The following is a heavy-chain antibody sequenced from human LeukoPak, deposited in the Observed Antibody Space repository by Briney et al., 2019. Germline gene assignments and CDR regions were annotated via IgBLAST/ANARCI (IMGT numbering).Heavy chain of an antibody. Sequence: SETLSLTCAVYGGSFSGYYRSWIRQPPGKGLEWIGEINHSGSTNYNPSLKSRVTISVDTSKNQFSLKLSSVTAADTAVYYCARGRYGSGGYYDDYWGQGTLVTVSS. J-gene: IGHJ4*02. CDR2: INHSGST. D-gene: IGHD3-10*01. CDR1: GGSFSGYY. CDR3: ARGRYGSGGYYDDY. V-gene: IGHV4-34*01.